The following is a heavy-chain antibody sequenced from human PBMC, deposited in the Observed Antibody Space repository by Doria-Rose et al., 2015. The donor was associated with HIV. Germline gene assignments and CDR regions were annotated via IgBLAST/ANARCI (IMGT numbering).Heavy chain of an antibody. Sequence: QVQLVQSGPVLVKPAETLTLTCTVSGVSLSSPGMGVSWIRQPPGKALEWLANILSDDERAYKTALKSRLTISRDTSKSQVVLTMTDMDPVDTATYYCARIKSSRWYHKYYFDFWGQGTLVIVSA. CDR1: GVSLSSPGMG. CDR2: ILSDDER. J-gene: IGHJ4*02. D-gene: IGHD6-13*01. CDR3: ARIKSSRWYHKYYFDF. V-gene: IGHV2-26*01.